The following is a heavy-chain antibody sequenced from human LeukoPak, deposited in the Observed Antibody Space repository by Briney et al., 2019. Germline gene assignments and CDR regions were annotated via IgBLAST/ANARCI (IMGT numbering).Heavy chain of an antibody. Sequence: GGTLRLSCAASGFNFRGFSMSWVRQAPGKGLEWVSAISGSGGSTYYADSVKGRFTISRDNSKNTLYLHMNSLRAEDTAVYYCANSPDGAFDYWGQGTLVTVSS. V-gene: IGHV3-23*01. J-gene: IGHJ4*02. CDR2: ISGSGGST. CDR3: ANSPDGAFDY. CDR1: GFNFRGFS.